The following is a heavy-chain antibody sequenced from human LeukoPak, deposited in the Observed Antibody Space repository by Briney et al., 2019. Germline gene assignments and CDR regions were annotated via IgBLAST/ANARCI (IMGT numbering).Heavy chain of an antibody. CDR1: GYTFTSYG. V-gene: IGHV1-18*01. CDR3: ARDVGYCSGGSCYPSDY. J-gene: IGHJ4*02. D-gene: IGHD2-15*01. CDR2: ISAYNGNT. Sequence: ASVKVSCKASGYTFTSYGISWVRQAPGQGLEWMGWISAYNGNTNYAQKLQGRVTMTTDTSTSTAYMELRSLRSDDTAVYYCARDVGYCSGGSCYPSDYWGQGTLVTVSS.